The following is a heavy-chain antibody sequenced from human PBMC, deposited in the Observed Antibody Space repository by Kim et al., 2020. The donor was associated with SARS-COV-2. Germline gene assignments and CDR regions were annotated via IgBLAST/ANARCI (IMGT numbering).Heavy chain of an antibody. J-gene: IGHJ5*02. Sequence: SETLSLTCAVYGGSFSGYYWSWIRQPPGKGLEWIGEINHSGSTNYNPSLKSRVTISVDTSKNQFSLKLSSVTAADTAVYYCAFLSVVLNWFDPWGQGTLVTVSS. CDR3: AFLSVVLNWFDP. D-gene: IGHD3-3*01. CDR2: INHSGST. V-gene: IGHV4-34*01. CDR1: GGSFSGYY.